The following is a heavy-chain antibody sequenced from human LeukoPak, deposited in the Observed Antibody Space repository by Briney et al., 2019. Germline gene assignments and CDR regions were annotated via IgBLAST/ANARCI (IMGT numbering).Heavy chain of an antibody. CDR2: IESSGDM. D-gene: IGHD4-17*01. CDR1: GFTVSGNH. Sequence: GGSLRLSCAASGFTVSGNHMSWVRQSPEKGLEWVAIIESSGDMVYANSVKGRFTISRDNSKNTLYLQMGSLRDEDMAVYYCARGPTVITFNAFDVWGQGTMVTVSS. J-gene: IGHJ3*01. CDR3: ARGPTVITFNAFDV. V-gene: IGHV3-66*01.